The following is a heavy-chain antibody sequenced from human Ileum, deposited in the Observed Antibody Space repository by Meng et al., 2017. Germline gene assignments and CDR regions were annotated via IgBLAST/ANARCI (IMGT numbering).Heavy chain of an antibody. Sequence: QVQLQQWGAGLLKPSETLSLTCVVYGGSFSANYWTWIRQPPGKGLEWIGEINHSGSTNYKPSLKSRVTISVDTSKKQISLKLNSVTAADTAVYYCARRTGEVDLLDYWGQGTLVTVSS. CDR1: GGSFSANY. V-gene: IGHV4-34*01. J-gene: IGHJ4*02. CDR3: ARRTGEVDLLDY. D-gene: IGHD7-27*01. CDR2: INHSGST.